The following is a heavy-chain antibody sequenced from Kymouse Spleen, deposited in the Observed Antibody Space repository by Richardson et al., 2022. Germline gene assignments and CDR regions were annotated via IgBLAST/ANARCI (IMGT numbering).Heavy chain of an antibody. CDR3: TRHGSGSF. CDR2: IRSKANSYAT. CDR1: GFTFSGSA. D-gene: IGHD3-10*01. Sequence: EVQLVESGGGLVQPGGSLKLSCAASGFTFSGSAMHWVRQASGKGLEWVGRIRSKANSYATAYAASVKGRFTISRDDSKNTAYLQMNSLKTEDTAVYYCTRHGSGSFWGQGTLVTVSS. V-gene: IGHV3-73*02. J-gene: IGHJ4*02,IGHJ5*02.